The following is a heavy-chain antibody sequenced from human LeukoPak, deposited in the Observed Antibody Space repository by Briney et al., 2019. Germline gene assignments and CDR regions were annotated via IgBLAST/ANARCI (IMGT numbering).Heavy chain of an antibody. D-gene: IGHD1-26*01. CDR3: ARELGSYEGGYYGMDV. CDR1: GFTFSTRG. CDR2: INEDGSET. J-gene: IGHJ6*02. Sequence: GGSLRLSCAASGFTFSTRGMSWVRQAPGKGLEGVANINEDGSETNYVESLTGRFTISRDNAKNSLYLQMNSLRAEDTALYYCARELGSYEGGYYGMDVWGQGTMVTVSS. V-gene: IGHV3-7*01.